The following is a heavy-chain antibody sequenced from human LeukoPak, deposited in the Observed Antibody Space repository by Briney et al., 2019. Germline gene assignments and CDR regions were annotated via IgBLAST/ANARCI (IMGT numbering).Heavy chain of an antibody. CDR2: IRYDGSNK. D-gene: IGHD2-2*01. V-gene: IGHV3-30*02. CDR3: AKDLGYAPGYFDY. CDR1: GFTFGSYA. Sequence: PRGSLRLSCAASGFTFGSYAMHWVRQAPGKGLEWVAFIRYDGSNKYYADSVKGRFTISRDNSKNTLYLQMNSLRAEDTAVYYCAKDLGYAPGYFDYWGQGTLVTVSS. J-gene: IGHJ4*02.